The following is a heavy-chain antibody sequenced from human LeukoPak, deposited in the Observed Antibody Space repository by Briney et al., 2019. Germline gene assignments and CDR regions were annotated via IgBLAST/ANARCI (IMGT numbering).Heavy chain of an antibody. CDR1: GFTFSNYG. CDR3: ARRYFYDSSGPHAFDI. J-gene: IGHJ3*02. V-gene: IGHV3-33*01. D-gene: IGHD3-22*01. CDR2: IWYDGSNK. Sequence: GGSLRLSCAASGFTFSNYGMHWVRQAPGKGLEWVAVIWYDGSNKYYADSVKGRFTISRDNSKNTLFLQMNSLRAEDTAVYYCARRYFYDSSGPHAFDIWGQGTVVTVSS.